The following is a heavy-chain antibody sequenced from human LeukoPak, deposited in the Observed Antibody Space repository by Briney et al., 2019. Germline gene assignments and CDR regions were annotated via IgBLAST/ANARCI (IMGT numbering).Heavy chain of an antibody. CDR1: GFTFSSYA. CDR3: AKDRGAQLWPYYFDY. Sequence: GSLRLSCAASGFTFSSYAMHWVRQAPGKGLEWVAVISYDGSNKYYADSVKGRFTISRDNSKNTLYLQMNSLRAEDTAVYYCAKDRGAQLWPYYFDYWGQGTLVTVSS. CDR2: ISYDGSNK. J-gene: IGHJ4*02. D-gene: IGHD5-18*01. V-gene: IGHV3-30*04.